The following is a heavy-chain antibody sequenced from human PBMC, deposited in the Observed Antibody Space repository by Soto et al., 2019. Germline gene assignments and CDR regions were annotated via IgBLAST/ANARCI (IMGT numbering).Heavy chain of an antibody. Sequence: EASVKVSCKASGGTFSSYAISWVRQAPGQGLEWMGGIIPIFGTANYAQKFQGRVTITADESTSTAYMELSSLRSEDTAVYYCARVARGRPVAVYYFDYWGQGTLVTVSS. CDR3: ARVARGRPVAVYYFDY. D-gene: IGHD6-19*01. CDR2: IIPIFGTA. CDR1: GGTFSSYA. V-gene: IGHV1-69*13. J-gene: IGHJ4*02.